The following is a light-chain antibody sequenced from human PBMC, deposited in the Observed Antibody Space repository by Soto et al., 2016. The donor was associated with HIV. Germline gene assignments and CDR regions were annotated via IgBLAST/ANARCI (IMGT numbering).Light chain of an antibody. J-gene: IGLJ1*01. CDR3: QAWDSSTALYV. CDR1: KLGDKY. V-gene: IGLV3-1*01. Sequence: SYELTQSPSLSVSSGQTATVACSGDKLGDKYVSWYQQKPGQSPVVVIYQDDKRPSGMSERFSGFNSGNTATLTISGTQAMDEADYYCQAWDSSTALYVFGTGTKVTVL. CDR2: QDD.